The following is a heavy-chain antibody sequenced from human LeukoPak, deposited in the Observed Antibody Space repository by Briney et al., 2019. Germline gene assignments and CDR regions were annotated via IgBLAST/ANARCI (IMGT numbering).Heavy chain of an antibody. CDR2: ISAYNGNT. CDR3: ARAGDSYGYMNWFDP. CDR1: GYTFTSYG. Sequence: GASVKVSCKASGYTFTSYGISWVRQAPGQGLEWMGWISAYNGNTNYAQKLQGRVTMTTDTSTSTAYMELRSLRSDDTAVYYCARAGDSYGYMNWFDPWGQGTLVTVSS. V-gene: IGHV1-18*01. J-gene: IGHJ5*02. D-gene: IGHD5-18*01.